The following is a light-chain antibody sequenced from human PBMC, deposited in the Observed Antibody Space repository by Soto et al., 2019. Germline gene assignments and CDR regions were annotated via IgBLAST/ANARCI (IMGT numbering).Light chain of an antibody. Sequence: EIVMTQSPATLSVSPGERATLSCRASQSVSSNLAWYQQKPGQAPRLLIYGASTRATGIPARFSGSGSGTEFTLTISSLQSEDCAVYYCQQYNTWPPSFGPGTKVDI. CDR2: GAS. J-gene: IGKJ3*01. CDR3: QQYNTWPPS. V-gene: IGKV3-15*01. CDR1: QSVSSN.